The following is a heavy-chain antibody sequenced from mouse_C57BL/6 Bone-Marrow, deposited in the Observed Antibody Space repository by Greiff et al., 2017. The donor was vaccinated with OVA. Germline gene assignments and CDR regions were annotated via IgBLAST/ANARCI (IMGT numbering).Heavy chain of an antibody. CDR2: IYPSDSET. D-gene: IGHD1-1*01. V-gene: IGHV1-61*01. CDR1: GYTFTSYW. Sequence: VQLQQPGAELVRPGSSVKLSCKASGYTFTSYWMDWVKQRPGQGLEWIGNIYPSDSETHYNQKFKDKATLTVDKSSSTAYMQLSSLTSEDSAVYYCARTAHYYVSCSTWNVLWGQGTTLTVSS. CDR3: ARTAHYYVSCSTWNVL. J-gene: IGHJ2*01.